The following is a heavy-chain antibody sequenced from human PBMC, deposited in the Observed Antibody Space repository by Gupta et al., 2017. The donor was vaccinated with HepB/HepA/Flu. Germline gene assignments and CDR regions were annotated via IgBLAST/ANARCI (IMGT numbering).Heavy chain of an antibody. J-gene: IGHJ4*02. CDR2: ISGSGGST. V-gene: IGHV3-23*01. Sequence: EVQLLESGGGLVQPGGSLRLSCAASGFTFSSYAMSWVRQAPGKGLEWVSAISGSGGSTKYADSVKGRFSISRDNSKNTLYLQMNSLRAEDTAVYYCAKGRGDFWSGQDYWGQGTRVTVSS. CDR3: AKGRGDFWSGQDY. CDR1: GFTFSSYA. D-gene: IGHD3-3*01.